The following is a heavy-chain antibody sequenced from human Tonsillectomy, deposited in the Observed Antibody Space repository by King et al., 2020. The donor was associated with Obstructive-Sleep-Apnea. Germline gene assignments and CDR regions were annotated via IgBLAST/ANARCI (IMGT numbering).Heavy chain of an antibody. D-gene: IGHD2-2*01. Sequence: VTLKESGPVLVKPTETLTLTCTVSGFSLSNAGMAVSWIRQPPGKALEWLAHIFSNDDKSYSTSLKSRLTLSKATSKSQVVLIMTNMDPVDTATYYCERIGYCSSTSCLNYDYWGQGTLVTVSS. CDR3: ERIGYCSSTSCLNYDY. CDR1: GFSLSNAGMA. CDR2: IFSNDDK. J-gene: IGHJ4*02. V-gene: IGHV2-26*01.